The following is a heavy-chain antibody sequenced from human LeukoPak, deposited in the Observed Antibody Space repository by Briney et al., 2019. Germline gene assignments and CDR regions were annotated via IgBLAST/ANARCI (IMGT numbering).Heavy chain of an antibody. D-gene: IGHD3-22*01. J-gene: IGHJ4*02. V-gene: IGHV3-21*01. CDR3: ARDYSPYDSSGSVDY. CDR1: GFTFSSYS. Sequence: KPGGSLRLSCAASGFTFSSYSMNWVRQAPGKGLEWVSSISSSSSYIYYADSVKGRFTISRDNAKNSLYLQMNSLRAEDTAVYYCARDYSPYDSSGSVDYWGQGTLVTVSS. CDR2: ISSSSSYI.